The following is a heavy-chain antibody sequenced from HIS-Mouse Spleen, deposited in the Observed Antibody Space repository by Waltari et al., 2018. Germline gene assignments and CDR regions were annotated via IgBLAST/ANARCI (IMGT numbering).Heavy chain of an antibody. V-gene: IGHV4-39*01. D-gene: IGHD6-13*01. Sequence: QLQLQESGPGLVKPSETLSLTCTVSGGSISSSSYYWGWIRPPPGTGLEWIGSIYYSGSTYYNPSLKSRVTISVDTSKNQFSLKLSSVTAADTAVYYCARHEGQQLVTSLFDYWGQGTLVTVSS. CDR3: ARHEGQQLVTSLFDY. J-gene: IGHJ4*02. CDR2: IYYSGST. CDR1: GGSISSSSYY.